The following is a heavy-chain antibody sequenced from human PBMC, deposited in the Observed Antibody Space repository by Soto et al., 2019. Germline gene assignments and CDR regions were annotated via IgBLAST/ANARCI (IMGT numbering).Heavy chain of an antibody. J-gene: IGHJ6*02. Sequence: GASVNVSCKASGYTFTGYYMHWVRQAPGQGLEWMGWINPNSGGTNYAQKFQGWVTMTRDTSISTAYMELSRLRSDDTAVYYCARDPLPYCSSTSCYSYGMDVWGQGTTVTVSS. CDR3: ARDPLPYCSSTSCYSYGMDV. D-gene: IGHD2-2*01. V-gene: IGHV1-2*04. CDR2: INPNSGGT. CDR1: GYTFTGYY.